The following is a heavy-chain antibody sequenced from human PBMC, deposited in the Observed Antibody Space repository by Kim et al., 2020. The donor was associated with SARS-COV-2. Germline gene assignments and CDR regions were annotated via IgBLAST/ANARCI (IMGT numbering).Heavy chain of an antibody. D-gene: IGHD3-16*01. CDR1: GGSVSSGDFF. CDR2: IYNSGST. J-gene: IGHJ4*02. V-gene: IGHV4-30-4*01. Sequence: SETLSLTCTVSGGSVSSGDFFWSWVRQPPGKGLEWIGYIYNSGSTSYNPSLKSRVTISVDSSKNQFSRKLNSVTAADTAVYYCARVATFWAFFDYWGQGSRVTVSS. CDR3: ARVATFWAFFDY.